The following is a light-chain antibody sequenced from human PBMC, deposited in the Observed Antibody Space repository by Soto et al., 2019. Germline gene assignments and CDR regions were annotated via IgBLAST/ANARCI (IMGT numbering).Light chain of an antibody. CDR1: SSDVGGYNY. V-gene: IGLV2-8*01. Sequence: QSVLTQPPSASGSPGQSVAISCTGTSSDVGGYNYVSWYQQHPGKAPILMIYEVNKRPSGVPDRFSGSKSGNTASLTVSGLQAEDEADYYCSSYAGSSNVFGTGTKGAVL. J-gene: IGLJ1*01. CDR3: SSYAGSSNV. CDR2: EVN.